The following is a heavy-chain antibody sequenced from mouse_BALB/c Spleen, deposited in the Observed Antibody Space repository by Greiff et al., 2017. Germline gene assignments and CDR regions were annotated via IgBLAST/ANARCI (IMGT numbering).Heavy chain of an antibody. CDR1: GYTFTSYT. CDR2: INPSSGYT. J-gene: IGHJ4*01. CDR3: ARSERGGNYAMDY. Sequence: QVQLQQSGAELARPGASVKMSCKASGYTFTSYTMHWVKQRPGQGLEWIGYINPSSGYTNYNQKFKDKATLTADKSSSTAYMQLSSLTSEDSAVYYCARSERGGNYAMDYWGQGTSGTVSS. V-gene: IGHV1-4*01.